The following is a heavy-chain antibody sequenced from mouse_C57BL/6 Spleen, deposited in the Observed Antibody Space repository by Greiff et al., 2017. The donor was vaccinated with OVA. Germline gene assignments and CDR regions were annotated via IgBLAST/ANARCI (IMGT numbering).Heavy chain of an antibody. V-gene: IGHV1-47*01. J-gene: IGHJ4*01. Sequence: QVHVKQSGAELVKPGASVKMSCKASGYTFTTYPIEWMKQNHGKSLEWIGNFHPYNDDTKYNEKFKGKATLTVEKSSSTVYLELSRLTSDDSAVYYCARRGDSNYVGAMDYWGQGTSVTVSS. CDR2: FHPYNDDT. CDR3: ARRGDSNYVGAMDY. CDR1: GYTFTTYP. D-gene: IGHD2-5*01.